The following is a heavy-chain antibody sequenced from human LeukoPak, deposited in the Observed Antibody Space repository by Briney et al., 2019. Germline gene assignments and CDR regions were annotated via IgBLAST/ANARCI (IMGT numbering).Heavy chain of an antibody. CDR3: ARDPSIVGTTRDAFDI. J-gene: IGHJ3*02. V-gene: IGHV4-4*02. Sequence: PSETLSLTCAVSGGSISSSNWWGWVRQPPGKGLEWIGEIYHSGSTNYNPSLKSRVTISVDKSKNQFSLKLSSVTAADTAVYYCARDPSIVGTTRDAFDIWGQGTMVTVSS. CDR2: IYHSGST. CDR1: GGSISSSNW. D-gene: IGHD1-26*01.